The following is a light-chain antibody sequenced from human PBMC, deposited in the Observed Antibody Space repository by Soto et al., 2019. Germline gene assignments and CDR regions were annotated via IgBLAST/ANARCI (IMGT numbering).Light chain of an antibody. V-gene: IGKV1-39*01. Sequence: DIQMTQSPSSLSASVGDRVTITCRASQSISSYLNWYQQKPGKAPQLLIYAASSVQSGVPSRFSGSGSGTEFTLTISSLQPEDFATYSCQQSYSTPRTFGQGTKVEI. CDR1: QSISSY. J-gene: IGKJ1*01. CDR2: AAS. CDR3: QQSYSTPRT.